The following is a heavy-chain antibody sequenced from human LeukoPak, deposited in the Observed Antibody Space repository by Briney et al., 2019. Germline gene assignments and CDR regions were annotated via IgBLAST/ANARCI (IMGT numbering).Heavy chain of an antibody. J-gene: IGHJ4*02. Sequence: SQTLSPTCAVYGGSFSGYYWSWIGQPPGKGLEWIGEINHSGSTNYNPSLKSRVTISVDTSKNQFSLKLSSVTAADTAVYYCARTLTLYNSSGYPPVAFDYWGQGTLVTVSS. CDR1: GGSFSGYY. CDR2: INHSGST. CDR3: ARTLTLYNSSGYPPVAFDY. D-gene: IGHD3-22*01. V-gene: IGHV4-34*01.